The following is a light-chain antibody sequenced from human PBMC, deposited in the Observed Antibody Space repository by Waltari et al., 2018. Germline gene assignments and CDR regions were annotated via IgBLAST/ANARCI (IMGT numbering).Light chain of an antibody. CDR1: QSVTASS. Sequence: EIVLTQSPGTLSLSPGERATLPCRASQSVTASSLAWYQQKPGQAPRLLIYGASSRATGIPDRFSGSGSGTDFTLTISRLEPEDFAVYYCQQYATSPRLTFGGGTKVEIK. CDR2: GAS. V-gene: IGKV3-20*01. J-gene: IGKJ4*01. CDR3: QQYATSPRLT.